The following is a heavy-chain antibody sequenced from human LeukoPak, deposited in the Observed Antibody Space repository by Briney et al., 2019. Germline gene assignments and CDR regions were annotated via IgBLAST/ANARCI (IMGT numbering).Heavy chain of an antibody. Sequence: PGGSLRLSCAGTGLAFSGYSMNWVRQAPGKGLEWVANIKEDGSEKYYVDSVKGRFTMSRDNAKNSVYLQMNRLRVEDTAVYYCARDFHYYDNKRPGQHWGQGTLVTVSS. CDR1: GLAFSGYS. CDR2: IKEDGSEK. CDR3: ARDFHYYDNKRPGQH. V-gene: IGHV3-7*01. D-gene: IGHD3-22*01. J-gene: IGHJ1*01.